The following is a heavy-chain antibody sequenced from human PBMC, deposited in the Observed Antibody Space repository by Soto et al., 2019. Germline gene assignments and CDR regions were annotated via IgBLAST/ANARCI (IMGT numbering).Heavy chain of an antibody. V-gene: IGHV4-31*03. J-gene: IGHJ3*02. CDR1: GGSGSSGSYY. D-gene: IGHD5-12*01. Sequence: LSLTCTVSGGSGSSGSYYLTLIRQRPGKGLEWIGYIYYSGSTYYSPSLKSRLSISLDTSKNQFSLRLSSVTAADTAMYYCERARLRAVYAFDIWGQGTMVTVSS. CDR3: ERARLRAVYAFDI. CDR2: IYYSGST.